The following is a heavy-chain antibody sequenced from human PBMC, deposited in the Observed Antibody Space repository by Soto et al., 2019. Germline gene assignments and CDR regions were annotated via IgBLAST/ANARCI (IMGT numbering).Heavy chain of an antibody. CDR2: IYYSGST. J-gene: IGHJ5*02. CDR1: GGSISSYY. V-gene: IGHV4-59*01. Sequence: TSETLSLTCTVSGGSISSYYWSWIRQPPGKGLEWIGYIYYSGSTNYNPSLKSRVTISVDTSKNQFSLKLSSVTAADTAVYYCGRDKYGYDFWSGYHPGWFDPWGQGTLVTVSS. CDR3: GRDKYGYDFWSGYHPGWFDP. D-gene: IGHD3-3*01.